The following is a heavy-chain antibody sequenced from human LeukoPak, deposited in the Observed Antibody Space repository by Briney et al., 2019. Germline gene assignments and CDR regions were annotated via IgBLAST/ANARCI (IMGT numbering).Heavy chain of an antibody. CDR1: GYTFTSYG. CDR2: ISAYKANT. J-gene: IGHJ4*02. D-gene: IGHD6-13*01. V-gene: IGHV1-18*01. CDR3: ARAEVRGSMAAAVHFDY. Sequence: ASLKVSCKASGYTFTSYGISEVRQAPGQGLEAMGGISAYKANTKYTQNRPGRVTRTTDTTRSTAYMELRSLRSDDKAVYYCARAEVRGSMAAAVHFDYWGQGTLVTVSS.